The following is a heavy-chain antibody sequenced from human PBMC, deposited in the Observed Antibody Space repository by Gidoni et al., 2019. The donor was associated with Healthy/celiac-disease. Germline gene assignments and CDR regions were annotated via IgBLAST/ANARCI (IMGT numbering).Heavy chain of an antibody. CDR3: ARHDTEYYYYGMDV. CDR2: IYYSGST. Sequence: QLQLQESGPGLVKPSETLSLTCTVSGCSISSSSYYWGWIRQPPGKGLEWIGSIYYSGSTYYNPSLKSRVTISVDTSKNQFSLKLSSVTAADTAVYYCARHDTEYYYYGMDVWGQGTTVTVSS. CDR1: GCSISSSSYY. V-gene: IGHV4-39*01. J-gene: IGHJ6*02.